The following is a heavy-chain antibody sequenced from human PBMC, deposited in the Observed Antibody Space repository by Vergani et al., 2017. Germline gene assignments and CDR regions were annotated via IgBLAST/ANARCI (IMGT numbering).Heavy chain of an antibody. V-gene: IGHV1-69*04. CDR3: AGDTGGGYLALDY. D-gene: IGHD1-26*01. CDR2: IIPILGIA. Sequence: QVQLVQSGAEVKKPGSSVKVSCKASGGTFSSYAISWVRQAPGQGLEWMGRIIPILGIANYAQKFQGRVTMTADKSTSTAYMELSSLRSEDTAVYYCAGDTGGGYLALDYWGQGTLVTGAS. J-gene: IGHJ4*02. CDR1: GGTFSSYA.